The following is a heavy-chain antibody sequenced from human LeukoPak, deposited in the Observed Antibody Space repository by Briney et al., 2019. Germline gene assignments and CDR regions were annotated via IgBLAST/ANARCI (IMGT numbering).Heavy chain of an antibody. J-gene: IGHJ5*02. Sequence: GGSLRLSCAASGFTFSSYEMNWVRQAPGKGLEWVSYISSSGSTIYCADSVKGRFTISRDNAKNSVYLQMNSLRGEDTAVYYCARDASRTGTTWGQGTLVTVSS. CDR1: GFTFSSYE. D-gene: IGHD1-1*01. CDR2: ISSSGSTI. V-gene: IGHV3-48*03. CDR3: ARDASRTGTT.